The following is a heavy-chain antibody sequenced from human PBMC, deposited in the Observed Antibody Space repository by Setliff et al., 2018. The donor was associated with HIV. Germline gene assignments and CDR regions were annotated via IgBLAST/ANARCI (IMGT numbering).Heavy chain of an antibody. Sequence: SETLSLTCSVSGGSMSTISYYWGWIRQPPGKGLEWIGSVYYSGRTYYNPSLGGRASLSVDKSNNQVSLKLTSVTAADTAIYYCARDPNYMDVWGQGTTVTVSS. CDR2: VYYSGRT. V-gene: IGHV4-39*07. CDR1: GGSMSTISYY. J-gene: IGHJ6*02. CDR3: ARDPNYMDV.